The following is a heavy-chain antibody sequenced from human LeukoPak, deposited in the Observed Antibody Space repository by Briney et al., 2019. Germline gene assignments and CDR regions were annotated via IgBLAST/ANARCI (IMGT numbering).Heavy chain of an antibody. CDR3: ARTVSGYSNGLYDY. CDR2: VHYRGST. D-gene: IGHD4-11*01. V-gene: IGHV4-59*01. J-gene: IGHJ4*02. CDR1: GGSISGYY. Sequence: SETLSLTYTVSGGSISGYYWSWIRQPPGKGLEWIGSVHYRGSTDYNPSLKTRVTISLDTSMKQFSLKLTSVTAADTAVYYCARTVSGYSNGLYDYWGQGTLVTVSS.